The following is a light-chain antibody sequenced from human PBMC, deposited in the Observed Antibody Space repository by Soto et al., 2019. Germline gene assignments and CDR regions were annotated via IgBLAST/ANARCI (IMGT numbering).Light chain of an antibody. V-gene: IGLV2-8*01. Sequence: QSALTQPPSASGSPGQSVTISCTGTSSDVGGHDYVSWYQQHPGKAPKLMIYEVSKRPSGIPDRFSGSKSGNTASLTVSGLQAEDEADYYCSSYVTGDSLIFGGGPKVTVL. CDR1: SSDVGGHDY. J-gene: IGLJ2*01. CDR2: EVS. CDR3: SSYVTGDSLI.